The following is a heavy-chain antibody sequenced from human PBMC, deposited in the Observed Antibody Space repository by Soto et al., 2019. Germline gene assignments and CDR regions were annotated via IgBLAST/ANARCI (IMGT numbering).Heavy chain of an antibody. CDR3: AKEIDYGDYETDY. CDR1: GFTFSSYG. V-gene: IGHV3-30*18. D-gene: IGHD4-17*01. CDR2: ISYDGSNK. Sequence: GGSLRLSCAASGFTFSSYGMHWVRQAPGKGLEWVAVISYDGSNKYYADSVKGRFTISRDNSKNTLYLQMNSLRAEDTAVYYCAKEIDYGDYETDYWGQGTLVTVSS. J-gene: IGHJ4*02.